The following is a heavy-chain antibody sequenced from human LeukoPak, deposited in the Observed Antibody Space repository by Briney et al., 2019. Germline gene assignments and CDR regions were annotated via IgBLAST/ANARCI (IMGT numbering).Heavy chain of an antibody. CDR3: AKDRSIAAGDDAFDT. Sequence: GGSLRLSCAASGFTFSSYAMNWVRQAPGKGLEWVSHISGSGISTYYADSVKGRFTFSRDNSKNTLYLQMNSLRAEDTAVYYCAKDRSIAAGDDAFDTWGQGALVTVSS. CDR1: GFTFSSYA. D-gene: IGHD6-13*01. CDR2: ISGSGIST. J-gene: IGHJ4*02. V-gene: IGHV3-23*01.